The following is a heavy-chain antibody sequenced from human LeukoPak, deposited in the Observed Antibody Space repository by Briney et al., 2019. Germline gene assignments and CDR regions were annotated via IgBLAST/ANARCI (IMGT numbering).Heavy chain of an antibody. D-gene: IGHD3-16*01. CDR1: GGSISSYY. J-gene: IGHJ4*02. Sequence: PSETLSLTCTVSGGSISSYYWSWIRQPPGKGLEWIGYIYYSGSTNYNPSLKSRVTISVDTSKNQFSLELSSVTAADTAVYYCARLGYYFDYWGQGTLVTVSS. V-gene: IGHV4-59*08. CDR3: ARLGYYFDY. CDR2: IYYSGST.